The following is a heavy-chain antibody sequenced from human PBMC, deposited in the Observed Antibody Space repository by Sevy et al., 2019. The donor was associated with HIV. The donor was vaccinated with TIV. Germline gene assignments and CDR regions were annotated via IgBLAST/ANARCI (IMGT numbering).Heavy chain of an antibody. CDR1: GFTFGSYS. J-gene: IGHJ3*02. CDR2: ISSTSSYI. Sequence: GGSLRLSCAASGFTFGSYSMNWVRQAPGKGLEWVSSISSTSSYIYYADSVKGRFTISRDNAKNSLYLQMNSLRAEDTAVYYCARDSFDASDIWGQGTMVTVSS. CDR3: ARDSFDASDI. V-gene: IGHV3-21*01.